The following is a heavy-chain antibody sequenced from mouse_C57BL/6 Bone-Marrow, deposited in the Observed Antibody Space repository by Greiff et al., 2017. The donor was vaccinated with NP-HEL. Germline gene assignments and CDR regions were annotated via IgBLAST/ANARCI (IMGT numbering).Heavy chain of an antibody. CDR2: ISDGGSYT. V-gene: IGHV5-4*03. J-gene: IGHJ2*01. CDR3: ARNGGTIFFDY. D-gene: IGHD3-3*01. CDR1: GFTFSSYA. Sequence: DVMLVESGGGLVKPGGSLKLSCAASGFTFSSYAMSWVRQTPEKRLEWVATISDGGSYTYYPDNVKGRFTISRDNAKNNLYLQMSHLKSEDTAMYYCARNGGTIFFDYWGQGTTLTVSS.